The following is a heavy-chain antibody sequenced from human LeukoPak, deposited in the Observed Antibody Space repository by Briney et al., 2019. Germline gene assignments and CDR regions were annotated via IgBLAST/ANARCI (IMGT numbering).Heavy chain of an antibody. J-gene: IGHJ6*02. D-gene: IGHD2-2*01. V-gene: IGHV4-34*01. CDR2: INHSGST. Sequence: PSETLSLTCAVYGGSFSGYYWSWIRQPPGKGLEWIGEINHSGSTNYNPSLKSRVTISVDTSKNQFSLKLSSATAADTAVYYCARDHIVVVPAAGYYYYGMDVWGQGTTVTVSS. CDR1: GGSFSGYY. CDR3: ARDHIVVVPAAGYYYYGMDV.